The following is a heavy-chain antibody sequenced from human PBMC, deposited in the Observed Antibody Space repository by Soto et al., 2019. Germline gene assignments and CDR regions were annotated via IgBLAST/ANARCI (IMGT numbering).Heavy chain of an antibody. CDR3: ASASGDLNAFDI. CDR1: GYTFTSYY. D-gene: IGHD7-27*01. V-gene: IGHV1-46*01. Sequence: GASVKVSCKASGYTFTSYYMHWVRQAPGQGLEWMGIINPSGGSTSYAQKFQGRVTMTRDTSTSTVYMELSSLRSEDTAVYYCASASGDLNAFDIWGQGTLVTVSS. CDR2: INPSGGST. J-gene: IGHJ3*02.